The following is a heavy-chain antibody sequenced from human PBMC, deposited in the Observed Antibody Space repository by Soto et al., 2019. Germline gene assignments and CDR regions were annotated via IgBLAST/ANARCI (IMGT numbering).Heavy chain of an antibody. CDR3: ARCSLVVVPAPGFDP. CDR1: GGSISSGGYY. CDR2: IYYSGTT. Sequence: QVQLLESGPGLVKPSETLSLTCTVSGGSISSGGYYWSWIRQHPGKGLEWIGYIYYSGTTYYNPSLKSRVTISVDTSKNQFSLKLSSVSAADTALYYCARCSLVVVPAPGFDPWGRGTLVTVSS. V-gene: IGHV4-31*03. D-gene: IGHD2-2*01. J-gene: IGHJ5*02.